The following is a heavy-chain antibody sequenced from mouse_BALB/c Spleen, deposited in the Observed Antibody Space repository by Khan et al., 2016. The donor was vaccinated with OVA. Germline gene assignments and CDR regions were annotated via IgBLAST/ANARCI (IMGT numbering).Heavy chain of an antibody. CDR2: IWSAGST. V-gene: IGHV2-2*02. CDR1: GFSLSNYS. Sequence: QVQLQQSGPGLVQPSQSLSITCTVSGFSLSNYSVHWVRQSPGKGLEWLGVIWSAGSTDYNAAFISRLTISKDNSRSQVFFKMNSLQPNDTAIYYGVRRGYDYGRGALFAYWGQGTLVTVSA. D-gene: IGHD2-4*01. CDR3: VRRGYDYGRGALFAY. J-gene: IGHJ3*01.